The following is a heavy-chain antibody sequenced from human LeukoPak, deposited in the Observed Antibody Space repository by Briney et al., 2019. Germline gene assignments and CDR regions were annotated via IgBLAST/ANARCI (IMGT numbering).Heavy chain of an antibody. Sequence: PAGSLRLSCAASGFTFSSYWMSWVRQGPGKGLEWVANIKQDGSEKYYVDSVKGRFTISRDNTKKSLYLQMNSLRAEDTAVYYCARVSIPEYSSGWYGAFLAGRAYYYYYGMDVWGQGTTVTVSS. V-gene: IGHV3-7*05. CDR2: IKQDGSEK. J-gene: IGHJ6*02. CDR3: ARVSIPEYSSGWYGAFLAGRAYYYYYGMDV. CDR1: GFTFSSYW. D-gene: IGHD6-19*01.